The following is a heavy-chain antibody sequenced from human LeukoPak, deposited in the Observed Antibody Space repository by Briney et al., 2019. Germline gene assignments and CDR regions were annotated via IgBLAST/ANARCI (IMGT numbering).Heavy chain of an antibody. Sequence: SETLSLTCTVSGGSISSYYWSWIRQPPGKGLEWIGYIYYSGSTNYNPSLKSRVTISVDTSKNQFSLKLSSVTAADTAVYYCARGGYYDSSGFPEPYDYWGQGTLVTVSS. CDR3: ARGGYYDSSGFPEPYDY. CDR2: IYYSGST. CDR1: GGSISSYY. V-gene: IGHV4-59*08. J-gene: IGHJ4*02. D-gene: IGHD3-22*01.